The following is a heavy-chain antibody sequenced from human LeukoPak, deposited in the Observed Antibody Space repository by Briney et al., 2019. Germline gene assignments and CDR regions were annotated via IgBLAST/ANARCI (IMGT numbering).Heavy chain of an antibody. D-gene: IGHD4-17*01. CDR3: TTDKYGEIFDY. Sequence: GGSLRLSCAASGFTFSNAWMSWVRQAPGKGLEWVGRIKSKTDGGTADYAAPVKGRFTISRDDSKNTLYLQMNSLKTEDTAVYYCTTDKYGEIFDYWGQGTLVTVSS. CDR2: IKSKTDGGTA. J-gene: IGHJ4*02. V-gene: IGHV3-15*01. CDR1: GFTFSNAW.